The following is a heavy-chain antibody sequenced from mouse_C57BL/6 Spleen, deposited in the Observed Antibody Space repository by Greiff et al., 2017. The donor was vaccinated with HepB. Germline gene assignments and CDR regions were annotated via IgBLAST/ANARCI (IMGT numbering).Heavy chain of an antibody. D-gene: IGHD2-13*01. V-gene: IGHV1-64*01. CDR2: IHPNSGST. CDR1: GYTFTSYW. Sequence: VQLQQSGAELVKPGASVKLSCKASGYTFTSYWMHWVKQRPGQGLEWIGMIHPNSGSTNYNEKFKSKATLNVDKSSSTAYMQLSSLTSEDSAVSYCARGGLTPYYFDYWGQGTTLTVSS. J-gene: IGHJ2*01. CDR3: ARGGLTPYYFDY.